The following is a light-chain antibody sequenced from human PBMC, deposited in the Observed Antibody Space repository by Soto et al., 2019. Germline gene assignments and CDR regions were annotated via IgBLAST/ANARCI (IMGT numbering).Light chain of an antibody. CDR1: QSVANY. Sequence: EIVMTQSPATLSVSPGERATLSCRASQSVANYLAWYQQKPGQTPRLLMYGASTRATGFPARFSGSGSGTEFTLTISSLQSEDFAVYYCQQYNDWPRTFGQGTRLEI. V-gene: IGKV3-15*01. CDR3: QQYNDWPRT. J-gene: IGKJ5*01. CDR2: GAS.